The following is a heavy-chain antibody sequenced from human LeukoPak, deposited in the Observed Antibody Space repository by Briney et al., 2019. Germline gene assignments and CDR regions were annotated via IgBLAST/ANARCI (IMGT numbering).Heavy chain of an antibody. CDR3: ARGQRVYEAINWFDP. J-gene: IGHJ5*02. D-gene: IGHD6-13*01. V-gene: IGHV1-2*02. CDR1: GYTFTGYY. Sequence: ASVKVSCKASGYTFTGYYMHWVRQAPGQGLEWMGWINPNSGGTNYAQKFQGRVTMTRDTSISTAYMELSRLRSDDTAVYYCARGQRVYEAINWFDPWGQGTLVTVSS. CDR2: INPNSGGT.